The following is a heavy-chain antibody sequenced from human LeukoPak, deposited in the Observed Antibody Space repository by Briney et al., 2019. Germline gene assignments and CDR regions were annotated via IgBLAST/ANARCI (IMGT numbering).Heavy chain of an antibody. V-gene: IGHV3-23*01. D-gene: IGHD5-18*01. J-gene: IGHJ4*02. Sequence: GGSLRLSCAVSGFTFSSYAMSWVRHPPGKGLEWVSAISGSGGGTYYADSVKGRFTISRDNSKNTLYLQMGSLRAEDMAVYYCARASRAQLRDPLPFFDYWGQGTLVTVSS. CDR2: ISGSGGGT. CDR3: ARASRAQLRDPLPFFDY. CDR1: GFTFSSYA.